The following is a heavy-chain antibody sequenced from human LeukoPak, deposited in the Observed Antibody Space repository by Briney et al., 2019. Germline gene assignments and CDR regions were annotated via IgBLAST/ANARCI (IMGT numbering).Heavy chain of an antibody. J-gene: IGHJ4*02. Sequence: GGSLRLSCAASGFTFSSNWMHWVRQAPGKGLVWVSRINEDGSTTNYADSVKGRSTIFRDNAKNTLYLQMNSLRAEDTAVYYCVRDLGGRSGHWGQGTLVTDSS. V-gene: IGHV3-74*01. D-gene: IGHD1-26*01. CDR3: VRDLGGRSGH. CDR1: GFTFSSNW. CDR2: INEDGSTT.